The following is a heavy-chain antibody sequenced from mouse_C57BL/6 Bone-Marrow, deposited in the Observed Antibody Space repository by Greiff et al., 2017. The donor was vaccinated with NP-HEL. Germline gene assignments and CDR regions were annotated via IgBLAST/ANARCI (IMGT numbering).Heavy chain of an antibody. Sequence: VQLQQSGAELARPGASVKLSCKASGYTFTSYGISWVKQRTGQGLEWIGEIYPRSGNPYYNETFKGKATLTADKSSNTAYMEQRSLTSEDSAVYYCARFGSYWGQGTLVTVSA. CDR2: IYPRSGNP. CDR1: GYTFTSYG. CDR3: ARFGSY. J-gene: IGHJ3*01. D-gene: IGHD3-1*01. V-gene: IGHV1-81*01.